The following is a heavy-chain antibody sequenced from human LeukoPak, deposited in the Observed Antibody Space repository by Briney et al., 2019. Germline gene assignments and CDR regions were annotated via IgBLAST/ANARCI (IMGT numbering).Heavy chain of an antibody. CDR1: GYTFTGYY. CDR2: INPNSGGT. V-gene: IGHV1-2*02. J-gene: IGHJ5*02. Sequence: ASVKVSCKASGYTFTGYYMHWMRQAPGQGLEWMGWINPNSGGTNYGQKFQGRVTMTRDTSISTAYMELSRLRSDDTAVYYCARDCYDSSGYYDTWGQGTLVTVSS. CDR3: ARDCYDSSGYYDT. D-gene: IGHD3-22*01.